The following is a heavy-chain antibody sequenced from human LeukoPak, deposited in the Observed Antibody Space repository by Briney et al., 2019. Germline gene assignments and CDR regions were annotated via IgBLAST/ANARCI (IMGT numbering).Heavy chain of an antibody. J-gene: IGHJ4*02. Sequence: AGGSLRLSCAASGFTFSRYAMHWVRQAPGKGLEYVSAISGNGGSTYYANSVKGRFTISRDYSENTLYLQMGSLRTEDMAVYYCARGPYGDPTHHFDYWGQGTLVTVSS. CDR1: GFTFSRYA. V-gene: IGHV3-64*01. CDR2: ISGNGGST. D-gene: IGHD4-17*01. CDR3: ARGPYGDPTHHFDY.